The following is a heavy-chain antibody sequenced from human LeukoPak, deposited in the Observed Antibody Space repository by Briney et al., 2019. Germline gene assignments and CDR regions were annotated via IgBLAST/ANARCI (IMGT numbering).Heavy chain of an antibody. D-gene: IGHD3-10*01. J-gene: IGHJ6*03. V-gene: IGHV4-39*01. CDR3: AGPRAGYYGAYYMDV. CDR1: GGSISSSYY. CDR2: IYYSGST. Sequence: SETLSLTCTVSGGSISSSYYWGWIRQPPGKGLEWIGSIYYSGSTYYNPSLKSRVTISVDTSKNQFSLKLSSVTAADTAVYYCAGPRAGYYGAYYMDVWGKGTMVTVSS.